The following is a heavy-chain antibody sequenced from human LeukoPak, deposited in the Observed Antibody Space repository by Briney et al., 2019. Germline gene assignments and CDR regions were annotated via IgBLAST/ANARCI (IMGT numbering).Heavy chain of an antibody. CDR2: ISSDNTYT. J-gene: IGHJ4*02. V-gene: IGHV3-11*06. Sequence: PGGSLTLSCAVSGFTSSDYYVSWVRQAPGKEMECVSYISSDNTYTNYADSVRGRFTISRDNAKDSLYLQMNSLRAEDTAVYYCVRGGPYGDYDAYWGQGTLVTVSS. D-gene: IGHD4-17*01. CDR1: GFTSSDYY. CDR3: VRGGPYGDYDAY.